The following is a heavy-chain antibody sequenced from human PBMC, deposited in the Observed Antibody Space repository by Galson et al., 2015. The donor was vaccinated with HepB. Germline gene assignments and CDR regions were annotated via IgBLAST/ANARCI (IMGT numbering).Heavy chain of an antibody. V-gene: IGHV3-23*01. D-gene: IGHD6-13*01. J-gene: IGHJ2*01. Sequence: SLRLSCAASGFTFSSYAMSWVRQAPGKGLEWVSAISGSGGSTYYADSVKGRFTISRDNSKNTLYLQMNSLRAEDTAVYYCAKVPKYSSSGWYSDLWGRGTLVTVSS. CDR1: GFTFSSYA. CDR2: ISGSGGST. CDR3: AKVPKYSSSGWYSDL.